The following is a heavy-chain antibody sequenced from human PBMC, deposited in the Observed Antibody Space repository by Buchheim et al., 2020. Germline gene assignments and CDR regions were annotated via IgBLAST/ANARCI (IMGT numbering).Heavy chain of an antibody. J-gene: IGHJ4*02. Sequence: QLQLQESGPGLVKPSETLSLTCTVSGGSISSSSYYWGWIRQPPGKGLEWIGSIYYSGSTYYNPSLKSRVTISVDTSKNQFSLKLSSVTAADTAVYYCARDFGWDHGDYGAFDYWGQGTL. V-gene: IGHV4-39*07. CDR1: GGSISSSSYY. D-gene: IGHD4-17*01. CDR2: IYYSGST. CDR3: ARDFGWDHGDYGAFDY.